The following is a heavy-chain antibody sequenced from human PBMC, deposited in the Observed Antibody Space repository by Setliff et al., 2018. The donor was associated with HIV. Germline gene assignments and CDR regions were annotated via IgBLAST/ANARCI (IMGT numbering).Heavy chain of an antibody. D-gene: IGHD6-13*01. CDR3: AKDLRLAAPGFYFDY. CDR2: ISSSSDYI. J-gene: IGHJ4*02. Sequence: PGGSLRLSCAVSGFAFSSYSMHWVRQAPGKGLEWVSSISSSSDYIYYADSVRGRFTISRDNAKSSVYLQMNSLRAEDTAVYFCAKDLRLAAPGFYFDYWGQGTLVTVSS. CDR1: GFAFSSYS. V-gene: IGHV3-21*01.